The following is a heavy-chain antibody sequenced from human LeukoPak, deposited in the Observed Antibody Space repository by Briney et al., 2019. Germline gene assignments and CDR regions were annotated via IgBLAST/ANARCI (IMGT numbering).Heavy chain of an antibody. CDR3: ARHLGGYTHFEY. D-gene: IGHD3-22*01. V-gene: IGHV5-10-1*01. Sequence: GESLKILWKVSGHSLNYYWNTWARQMPGKGLECVGKIDPSDSYTNYSPSFQGHVTISADKSINTAYLQWSSLEASDTAIYFCARHLGGYTHFEYSGQGTLVTVSS. CDR2: IDPSDSYT. J-gene: IGHJ4*02. CDR1: GHSLNYYW.